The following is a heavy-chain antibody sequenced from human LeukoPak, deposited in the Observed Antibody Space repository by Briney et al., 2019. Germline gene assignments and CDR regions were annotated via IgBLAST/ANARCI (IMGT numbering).Heavy chain of an antibody. V-gene: IGHV4-38-2*02. Sequence: PSETLSLTCTLSGYSKNRGYYWGRIGHPPGKGLEWIDGIYHSGSTHYNPPLTSRHTISVDTSENQFSPKLNSVTAADTAVYYCARDSGSYYGRVKWFDPWGQGTLVTVSS. J-gene: IGHJ5*02. CDR3: ARDSGSYYGRVKWFDP. CDR2: IYHSGST. CDR1: GYSKNRGYY. D-gene: IGHD1-26*01.